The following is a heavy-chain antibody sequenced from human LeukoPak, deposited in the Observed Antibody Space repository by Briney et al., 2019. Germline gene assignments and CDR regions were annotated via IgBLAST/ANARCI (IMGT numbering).Heavy chain of an antibody. CDR1: GGSMSSYF. Sequence: PSETLSLTCTVSGGSMSSYFWSWIRQPAGKGLEWIGRIYTSGSTNYNPSLQSRVTMSVDTSNNQFSLKLSSVTAADTAVYYCARKRKGAYDLDYWGQGTLVTVSS. CDR2: IYTSGST. CDR3: ARKRKGAYDLDY. D-gene: IGHD3-3*01. V-gene: IGHV4-4*07. J-gene: IGHJ4*02.